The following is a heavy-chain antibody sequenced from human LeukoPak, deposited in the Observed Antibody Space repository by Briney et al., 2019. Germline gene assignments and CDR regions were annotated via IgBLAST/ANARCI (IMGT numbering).Heavy chain of an antibody. Sequence: NPSETLSLTCAVYGGSFSGYYWSWIRQPPGKGLEWIGEINHSGSTNYNPSLKSRVTMSVDTSKNQFSLKLSSVTAADTAVYYCAIYSYGSPFDYWGQGTLVTVSS. CDR2: INHSGST. V-gene: IGHV4-34*01. D-gene: IGHD5-18*01. CDR1: GGSFSGYY. CDR3: AIYSYGSPFDY. J-gene: IGHJ4*02.